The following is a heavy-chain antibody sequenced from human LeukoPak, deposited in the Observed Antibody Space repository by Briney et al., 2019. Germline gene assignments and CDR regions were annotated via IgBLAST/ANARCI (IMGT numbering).Heavy chain of an antibody. J-gene: IGHJ4*02. V-gene: IGHV3-64D*06. CDR1: GFTFSDYY. CDR3: IKDAGYSAYDSLDS. CDR2: ISSNGGNT. D-gene: IGHD5-12*01. Sequence: GGSLRLSCAASGFTFSDYYMSWIRQAPGKGLEYISGISSNGGNTDHADSVKGRFTISRDNSKSTLYLQMSSLRPEDTAVYYCIKDAGYSAYDSLDSWGQGTLVTVSS.